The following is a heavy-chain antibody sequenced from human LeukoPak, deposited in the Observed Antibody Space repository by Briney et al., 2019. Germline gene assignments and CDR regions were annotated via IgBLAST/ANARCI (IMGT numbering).Heavy chain of an antibody. Sequence: PGGSLRLSCAASGFTFSGSAMHWVPQASGKGLEWFGRIRSKTNSYATAYAASVKGRFTISRDDSENTAYLQMNSLKTEDTAMYYCTRHVDLVVVAATLLFEFWGQGTLVTVSS. J-gene: IGHJ4*02. CDR3: TRHVDLVVVAATLLFEF. CDR2: IRSKTNSYAT. V-gene: IGHV3-73*01. D-gene: IGHD2-15*01. CDR1: GFTFSGSA.